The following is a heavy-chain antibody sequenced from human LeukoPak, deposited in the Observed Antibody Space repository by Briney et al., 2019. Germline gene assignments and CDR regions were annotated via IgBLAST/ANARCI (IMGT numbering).Heavy chain of an antibody. V-gene: IGHV4-39*01. J-gene: IGHJ6*03. D-gene: IGHD6-13*01. CDR2: IYYSGST. CDR3: ARLTVNSSSWYSYYYYYYMDV. Sequence: SETLSLTCAVPGGSISSSSYYWGWIRQPPGKGLEWIGSIYYSGSTYYNPSLKSRVTISVDTSKNQFSLKLSSVTAADTAVYYCARLTVNSSSWYSYYYYYYMDVWGKGTTVTISS. CDR1: GGSISSSSYY.